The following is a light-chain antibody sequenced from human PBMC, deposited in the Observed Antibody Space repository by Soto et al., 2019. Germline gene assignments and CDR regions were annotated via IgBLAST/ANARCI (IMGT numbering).Light chain of an antibody. J-gene: IGKJ5*01. CDR1: QGISGW. V-gene: IGKV1D-16*01. CDR3: QQYTGPPTT. Sequence: DINRTQSPSSVSASVCDRVTITCRASQGISGWLAWYQQRPEKAPKSLIYAASSLQSGVPSRFSGSGSGTDFTLTITRLEPEDSAVYFCQQYTGPPTTFGQGTRLE. CDR2: AAS.